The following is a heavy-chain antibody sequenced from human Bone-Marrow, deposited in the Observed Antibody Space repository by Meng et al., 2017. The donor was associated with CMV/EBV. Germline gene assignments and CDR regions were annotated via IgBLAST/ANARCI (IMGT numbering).Heavy chain of an antibody. V-gene: IGHV4-30-4*08. CDR3: ARDSLIKSMYDMLTGYYIADRGIDY. Sequence: SETLSLTCTVSGGSISSGDYYWSWIRQPPGKGLEWIGYIYYSGSTYYNPSLKSRVTISVDTSKNQFSLKLSSVTAADTAVYYCARDSLIKSMYDMLTGYYIADRGIDYWGQGTLVTVSS. J-gene: IGHJ4*02. CDR2: IYYSGST. D-gene: IGHD3-9*01. CDR1: GGSISSGDYY.